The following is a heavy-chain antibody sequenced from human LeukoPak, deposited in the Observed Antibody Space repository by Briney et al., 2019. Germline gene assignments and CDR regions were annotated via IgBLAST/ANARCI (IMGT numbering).Heavy chain of an antibody. V-gene: IGHV4-59*11. CDR2: LSFSWSP. Sequence: SQTLSLTCTVSGDSISSHYWSWVRQPPGKGLEWIVFLSFSWSPNYNPSLKSRLTISVDSSKPQFSLNLRSATAADTAVYFCARDSRYASGRAFDHWGQGTLVTVSS. D-gene: IGHD6-19*01. J-gene: IGHJ4*02. CDR3: ARDSRYASGRAFDH. CDR1: GDSISSHY.